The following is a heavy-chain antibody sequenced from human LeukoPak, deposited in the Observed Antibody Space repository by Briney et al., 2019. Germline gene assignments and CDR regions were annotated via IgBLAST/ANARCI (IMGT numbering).Heavy chain of an antibody. CDR1: GFTFGSYG. V-gene: IGHV3-33*01. CDR3: ARESLGFDY. Sequence: PGRSLRLSCAVSGFTFGSYGMHWVRQAPGKGLEWVAVIWYDGSNKYYADSVKGRFTISRDNSKNTLYLQMNSLRAEDTAVYYCARESLGFDYWGQGTLVAVSS. D-gene: IGHD7-27*01. CDR2: IWYDGSNK. J-gene: IGHJ4*02.